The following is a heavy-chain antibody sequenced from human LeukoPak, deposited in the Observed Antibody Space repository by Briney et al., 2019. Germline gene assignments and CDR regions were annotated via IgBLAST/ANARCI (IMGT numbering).Heavy chain of an antibody. V-gene: IGHV4-34*01. J-gene: IGHJ2*01. D-gene: IGHD1-1*01. Sequence: SETLSLTCAVYGGSFSGYYWSWIRQPPGKGLEWIGEINHSGSTNYNPSLKSRVTISVDTSKNQFSLKLSSVTAADTAVYYCARTQELIPAYWYFDLWGRGTLVTVSS. CDR3: ARTQELIPAYWYFDL. CDR1: GGSFSGYY. CDR2: INHSGST.